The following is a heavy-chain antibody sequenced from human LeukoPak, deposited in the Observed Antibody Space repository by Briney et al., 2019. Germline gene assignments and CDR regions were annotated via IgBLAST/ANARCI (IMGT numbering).Heavy chain of an antibody. D-gene: IGHD3-22*01. V-gene: IGHV4-30-4*01. J-gene: IGHJ4*02. Sequence: PSETLSLTCTVSGGSISSGDFYWSWIRQPPGKGLEWIGFIYYSGSTYYNPSLKSRVTISVDTSKNQFSLKLSSVTAADTAVYYCAREMTDSSAYANWGQGTLVTVSS. CDR1: GGSISSGDFY. CDR3: AREMTDSSAYAN. CDR2: IYYSGST.